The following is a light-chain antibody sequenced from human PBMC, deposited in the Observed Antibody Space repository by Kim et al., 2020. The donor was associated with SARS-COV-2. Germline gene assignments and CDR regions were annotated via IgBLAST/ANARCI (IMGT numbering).Light chain of an antibody. Sequence: DIQMTQSPSSLSASVGDGVTITCRASQDIRNDLGWYQQNPGRAPKRLIYGASSLQSGVPSRFSGSGSGTEFTLTMSSLQPEDFATYFCLQHNTYPITFGQGTLLEIK. CDR3: LQHNTYPIT. CDR1: QDIRND. V-gene: IGKV1-17*01. CDR2: GAS. J-gene: IGKJ5*01.